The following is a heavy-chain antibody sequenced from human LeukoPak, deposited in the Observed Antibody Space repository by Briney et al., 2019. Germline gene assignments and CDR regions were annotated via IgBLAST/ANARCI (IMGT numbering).Heavy chain of an antibody. CDR1: GFTFSSYS. J-gene: IGHJ4*02. Sequence: GGSLRLSCAASGFTFSSYSMNWVRQAPGKGLECVSSISSSGAYIYYTDSVKGRFTISRDNAKNSLYLQMNSLSAEDTAVYYCVRVAYDVLTGYENYYDYWGQGTLVTVSS. D-gene: IGHD3-9*01. CDR2: ISSSGAYI. V-gene: IGHV3-21*01. CDR3: VRVAYDVLTGYENYYDY.